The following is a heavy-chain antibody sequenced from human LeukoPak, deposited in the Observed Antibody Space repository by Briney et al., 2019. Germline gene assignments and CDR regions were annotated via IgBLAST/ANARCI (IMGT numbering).Heavy chain of an antibody. CDR3: ARDKAYGDPYYYYGMDV. Sequence: SETLSLTCAVYGGSFSGYYWSWIRQPPGKGLEWIGEINHSGSTNYNPSLKGRVTISVDTSKNQFSLKLSSVTAADTAVYYCARDKAYGDPYYYYGMDVWGQGTTVTVSS. D-gene: IGHD4-17*01. CDR1: GGSFSGYY. CDR2: INHSGST. V-gene: IGHV4-34*01. J-gene: IGHJ6*02.